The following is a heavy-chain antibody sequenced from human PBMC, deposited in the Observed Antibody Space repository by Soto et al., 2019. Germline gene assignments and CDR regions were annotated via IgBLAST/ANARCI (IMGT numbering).Heavy chain of an antibody. J-gene: IGHJ6*02. D-gene: IGHD3-3*01. Sequence: SETLSLTCTVSGGSVSSGSYYWSWIRQPPGKGLEWIGYIYYSGSTNYNPSLKSRVTISVDTSKNQLSLKLSSVTAADTAVYYCARDWYDFWSGPHYGMDVWGQGTTVTVSS. CDR1: GGSVSSGSYY. V-gene: IGHV4-61*01. CDR2: IYYSGST. CDR3: ARDWYDFWSGPHYGMDV.